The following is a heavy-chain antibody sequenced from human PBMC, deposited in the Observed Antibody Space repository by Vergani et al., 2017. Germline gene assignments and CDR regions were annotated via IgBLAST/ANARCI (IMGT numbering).Heavy chain of an antibody. CDR1: GGSFSGYH. Sequence: QEQLKQWGAGLLKPSETLSLTCAVYGGSFSGYHWSWIRQTPGKGLEWIGEINNSGGTNANPSLKSRVTMSVDTSKNQVSMNLSSVTAADTAVYYCARGRAVRGVYAPPLYWGQGTLVTVSS. CDR2: INNSGGT. V-gene: IGHV4-34*02. CDR3: ARGRAVRGVYAPPLY. D-gene: IGHD3-10*01. J-gene: IGHJ4*02.